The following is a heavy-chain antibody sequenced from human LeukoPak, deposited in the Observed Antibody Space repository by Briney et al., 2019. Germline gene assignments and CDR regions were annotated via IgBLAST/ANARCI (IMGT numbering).Heavy chain of an antibody. CDR3: ARGGYDYVWGSYRYRYGMDV. CDR1: GFTFSSYS. V-gene: IGHV3-7*03. Sequence: GSLRLSCAASGFTFSSYSMNWVRQAPGKGLEWVANIKQDGSEKYYVDSVKGRFTISRDNAKNSLYLQMNSLRAEDTAVYYCARGGYDYVWGSYRYRYGMDVWGKGTTVTVSS. D-gene: IGHD3-16*02. J-gene: IGHJ6*04. CDR2: IKQDGSEK.